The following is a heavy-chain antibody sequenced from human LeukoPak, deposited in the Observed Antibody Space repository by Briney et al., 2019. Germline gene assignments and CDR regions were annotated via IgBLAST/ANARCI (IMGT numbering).Heavy chain of an antibody. Sequence: GGSLKLSCAASGFTVSGSAMHWVRQASGKGREWVGRIRSKANSYATAYAASVKGRFTISRDDSKNTAYLQMNSLKTEDTAVYYCTRLGSSGWLDYWGQGTLVTVSS. J-gene: IGHJ4*02. V-gene: IGHV3-73*01. CDR2: IRSKANSYAT. CDR3: TRLGSSGWLDY. D-gene: IGHD6-19*01. CDR1: GFTVSGSA.